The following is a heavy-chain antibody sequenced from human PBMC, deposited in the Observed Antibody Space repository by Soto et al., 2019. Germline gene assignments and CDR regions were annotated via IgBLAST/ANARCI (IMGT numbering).Heavy chain of an antibody. J-gene: IGHJ4*02. Sequence: EVQLVESGGGSVEPGRSLRLSCAASGFTLGDYALSWVRHGPGKGLEWVGFIRSKRYGGTPEYAASVKGRFSISRDDSGNIAYLQMISLRTEDTAVYFCTRLPRHPRPVFDYWGQGTQVTVSS. V-gene: IGHV3-49*04. CDR3: TRLPRHPRPVFDY. CDR2: IRSKRYGGTP. CDR1: GFTLGDYA.